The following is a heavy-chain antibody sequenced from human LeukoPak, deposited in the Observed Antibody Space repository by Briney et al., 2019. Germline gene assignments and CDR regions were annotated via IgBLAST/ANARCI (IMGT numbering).Heavy chain of an antibody. CDR1: GGSISSGGYY. D-gene: IGHD6-19*01. CDR3: ARTSYSSGSYYFDY. J-gene: IGHJ4*02. CDR2: IYHSGST. Sequence: SQTLSLTCTVSGGSISSGGYYWSWIRQPPGKGLEWIGYIYHSGSTYYNPSLKSRVTISVDRSKNQLSLKLSSVTAADTAVYYCARTSYSSGSYYFDYWGQGTLVTVSS. V-gene: IGHV4-30-2*02.